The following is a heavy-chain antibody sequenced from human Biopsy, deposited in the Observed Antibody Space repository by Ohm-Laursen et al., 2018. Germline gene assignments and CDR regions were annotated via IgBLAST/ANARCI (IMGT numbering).Heavy chain of an antibody. Sequence: SLRLSCAASGFTFSHYCMTWVRQSPGKGLAWVANINKDGSVTNYLDSVKGRFAVSRDNAKNSAYLQMNSLRTEDTAIYYCARDSGGGDSINGWYDALDLWGRGTTVTVSS. CDR3: ARDSGGGDSINGWYDALDL. CDR2: INKDGSVT. D-gene: IGHD2-8*01. CDR1: GFTFSHYC. V-gene: IGHV3-7*01. J-gene: IGHJ3*01.